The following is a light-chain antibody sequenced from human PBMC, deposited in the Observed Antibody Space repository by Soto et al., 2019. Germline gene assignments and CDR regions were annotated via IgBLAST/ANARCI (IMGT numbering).Light chain of an antibody. Sequence: DIQMTQSPSSLSASVGDRVTITCRASQNIITSLNWYQQKPGKAPKLLIYAASSLQSGVPSRFTGSGSGTGFTLTISNLQPGDFATYYCQQTYHSPRTFGQGTRLEI. CDR3: QQTYHSPRT. V-gene: IGKV1-39*01. CDR1: QNIITS. J-gene: IGKJ5*01. CDR2: AAS.